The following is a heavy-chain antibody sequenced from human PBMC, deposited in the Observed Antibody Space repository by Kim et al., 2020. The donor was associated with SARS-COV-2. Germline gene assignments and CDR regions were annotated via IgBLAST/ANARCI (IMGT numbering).Heavy chain of an antibody. D-gene: IGHD6-13*01. Sequence: GGSLRLSCAASGFTFSSYAMHWVRQAPGKGLEWVAVISYDGSNKYYADSVKGRFTISRDNSKNTLYLQMNSLRAEDTAVYYCAGPIAAAGIGHIYYGMDVWGQGTTVTVSS. J-gene: IGHJ6*02. V-gene: IGHV3-30-3*01. CDR3: AGPIAAAGIGHIYYGMDV. CDR1: GFTFSSYA. CDR2: ISYDGSNK.